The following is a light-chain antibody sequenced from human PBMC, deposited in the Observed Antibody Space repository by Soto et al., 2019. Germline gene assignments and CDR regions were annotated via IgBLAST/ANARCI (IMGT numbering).Light chain of an antibody. CDR2: EDT. Sequence: QSVLPQPASVSGSPGQSITISCTGTSRDVGIYNLVSWYQLHPGKVPKLIIYEDTKRPSGVPDRFSGSKSGNTASLTISGLQAEDEANYYCCAYADTFYVFGTGTKVTVL. V-gene: IGLV2-23*01. J-gene: IGLJ1*01. CDR1: SRDVGIYNL. CDR3: CAYADTFYV.